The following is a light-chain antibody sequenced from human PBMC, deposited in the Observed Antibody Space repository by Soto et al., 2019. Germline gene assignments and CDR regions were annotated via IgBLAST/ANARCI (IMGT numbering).Light chain of an antibody. CDR2: GAS. V-gene: IGKV3-20*01. CDR3: QQYGSSPWT. CDR1: QSVSSSY. J-gene: IGKJ1*01. Sequence: ETLLTQSPDTLSLSPGERATLSCRASQSVSSSYLAWYQQKPGPTPRLLIYGASSRATGIPDRFSGSGSGTDFTLTISRLEPEDFAVYYCQQYGSSPWTFGQGTKVAIK.